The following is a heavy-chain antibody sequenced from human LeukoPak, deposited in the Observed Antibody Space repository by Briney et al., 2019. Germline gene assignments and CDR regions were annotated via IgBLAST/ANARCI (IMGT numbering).Heavy chain of an antibody. CDR3: AREVVNYHGSGSFSPRQDYYGMDV. CDR2: ISAHNGNT. CDR1: GYTFTSYG. D-gene: IGHD3-10*01. Sequence: ASVKVSCKASGYTFTSYGISWVRQAPGQGLEWMGRISAHNGNTNYAQKFQGRVTMTTDTSTTTAYMELRSLRSDDTAVYYCAREVVNYHGSGSFSPRQDYYGMDVWGQGTTVIVSS. V-gene: IGHV1-18*01. J-gene: IGHJ6*02.